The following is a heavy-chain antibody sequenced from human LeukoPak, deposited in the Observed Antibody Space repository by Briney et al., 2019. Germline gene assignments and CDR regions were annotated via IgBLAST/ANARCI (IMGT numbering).Heavy chain of an antibody. J-gene: IGHJ4*02. V-gene: IGHV3-11*01. Sequence: YYADSVKGRFTISRDNAKNSLYLQMNSLKASDTAMYYCARQAQSPYNDYREGLDYWGQGTLVTVSS. D-gene: IGHD4/OR15-4a*01. CDR3: ARQAQSPYNDYREGLDY.